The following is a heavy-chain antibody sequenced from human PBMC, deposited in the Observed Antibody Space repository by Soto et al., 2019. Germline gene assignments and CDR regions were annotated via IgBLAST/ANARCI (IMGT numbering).Heavy chain of an antibody. D-gene: IGHD4-4*01. V-gene: IGHV3-74*01. CDR1: GFTFSSYW. CDR2: INSDGSST. CDR3: ARRNYSNYVGYYYGMDV. J-gene: IGHJ6*02. Sequence: PWGSLRLSCAASGFTFSSYWMHWVRQAPGKGLVWVSRINSDGSSTSYADSVKGRFTISRDNAKNTLYLQMNSLRAEDTAVYYCARRNYSNYVGYYYGMDVWGQGTTVTVSS.